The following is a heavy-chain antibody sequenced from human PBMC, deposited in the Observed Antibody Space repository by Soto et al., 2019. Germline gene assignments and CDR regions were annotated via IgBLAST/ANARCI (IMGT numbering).Heavy chain of an antibody. Sequence: LSETLSLTCTVSGGSISSYYWSWIRQPPGKGLEWIGYIYYSGSTNYNPSLKSRVTISVDTSKNQFSLKLSSVTAADTAVYYCARDSRVVVAAYSLLGMDVWGQGTTVTVSS. J-gene: IGHJ6*02. V-gene: IGHV4-59*01. CDR1: GGSISSYY. D-gene: IGHD2-15*01. CDR3: ARDSRVVVAAYSLLGMDV. CDR2: IYYSGST.